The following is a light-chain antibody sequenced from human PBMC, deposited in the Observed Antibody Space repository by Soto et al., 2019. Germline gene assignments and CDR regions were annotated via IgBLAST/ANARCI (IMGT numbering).Light chain of an antibody. CDR3: ISFRVNHLYV. CDR2: EVT. J-gene: IGLJ1*01. CDR1: SSDIGGYNA. V-gene: IGLV2-14*01. Sequence: QSVLTQPASVSGSPGQTITISCTGTSSDIGGYNAVSWYQHHPGKAPKLIIYEVTHRPAGISDRFSASKSGNTASLTISGIQAEDEADYYFISFRVNHLYVFGPWTKVTLL.